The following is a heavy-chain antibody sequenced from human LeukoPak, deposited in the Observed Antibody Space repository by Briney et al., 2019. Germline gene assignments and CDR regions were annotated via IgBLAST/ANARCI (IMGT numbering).Heavy chain of an antibody. Sequence: SLRLSCAASGLTFDDYALNWVRQPPGKGLEWVSGISWNSGSIGYADSVKGRFNISRDNAKNSLYLQMNSLRAEDTALYYCAKATPVGDYYYYGMDVWDQGTTVTVSS. CDR2: ISWNSGSI. CDR3: AKATPVGDYYYYGMDV. J-gene: IGHJ6*02. CDR1: GLTFDDYA. V-gene: IGHV3-9*01. D-gene: IGHD3-10*01.